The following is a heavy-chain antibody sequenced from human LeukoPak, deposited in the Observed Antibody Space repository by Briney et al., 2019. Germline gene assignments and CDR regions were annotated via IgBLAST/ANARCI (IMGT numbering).Heavy chain of an antibody. CDR3: ARDGLGYCSSTSCYNPNT. CDR2: IYTSGST. V-gene: IGHV4-61*02. J-gene: IGHJ5*02. CDR1: GGSISSGSYY. Sequence: SETLSLTCTVSGGSISSGSYYWSWIRQPAGKGLEWIGRIYTSGSTNYNPSLKSRVTISVDTSKNQFSLKLSSVTAADTAVYYCARDGLGYCSSTSCYNPNTWGQGTLVTVSP. D-gene: IGHD2-2*02.